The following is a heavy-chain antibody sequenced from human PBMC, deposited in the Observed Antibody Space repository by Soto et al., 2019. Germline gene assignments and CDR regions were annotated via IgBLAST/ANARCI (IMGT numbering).Heavy chain of an antibody. J-gene: IGHJ4*02. D-gene: IGHD2-15*01. CDR3: AHAGDFDLLSFDR. CDR1: GFSLTTTRMG. Sequence: QITLKESGPPLVRPAQTLTLTCAFSGFSLTTTRMGVAWIRQPQGKALEWLALIYLDDDKRYSPSLKNRLTVSKETSTNRVVLTITNISPDDTGTYFCAHAGDFDLLSFDRWGPGTLVTVSS. V-gene: IGHV2-5*02. CDR2: IYLDDDK.